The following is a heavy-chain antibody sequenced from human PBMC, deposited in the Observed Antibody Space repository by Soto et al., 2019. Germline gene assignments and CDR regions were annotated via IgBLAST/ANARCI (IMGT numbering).Heavy chain of an antibody. CDR3: AREGGAGSYNFLGL. J-gene: IGHJ4*02. CDR1: GFSCSTFA. Sequence: GESLRLSGASSGFSCSTFAMHWFRQARGKGLDWVTSVAYDGINQYYGRPVKGPSNTSRDNSENTLFLQMNSLKFEDTAVYYCAREGGAGSYNFLGLWGKGILVNVSS. V-gene: IGHV3-30-3*02. CDR2: VAYDGINQ. D-gene: IGHD1-1*01.